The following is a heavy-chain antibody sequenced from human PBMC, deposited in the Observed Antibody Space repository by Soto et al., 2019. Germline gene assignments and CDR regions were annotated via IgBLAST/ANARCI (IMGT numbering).Heavy chain of an antibody. CDR1: GFAFSNYA. J-gene: IGHJ4*02. CDR3: ARGPVVGATDY. V-gene: IGHV3-23*01. CDR2: ISGSGGNT. Sequence: GGSLRLSCAPSGFAFSNYAMNWVRQAPGKGLEWVSAISGSGGNTFYTDSVKGRFTISRDNSKNTLYLQMNSLRAEDTAVYYCARGPVVGATDYWGQGTLVTVSS. D-gene: IGHD1-26*01.